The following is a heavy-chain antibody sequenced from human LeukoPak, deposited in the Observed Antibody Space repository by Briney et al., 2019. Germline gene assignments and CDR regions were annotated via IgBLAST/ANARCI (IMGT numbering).Heavy chain of an antibody. CDR1: GGSISSSSYY. D-gene: IGHD2-2*01. Sequence: SETLSLTCTVSGGSISSSSYYWSWIRQPPGKGLERIGYIHYSGSTSYNPSLKSRVTISVDTSKNQISLKVRSATAADTAVYYCARTTEDCSSTSCYQYWFDPWGQGTLVTVSS. V-gene: IGHV4-61*01. CDR3: ARTTEDCSSTSCYQYWFDP. J-gene: IGHJ5*02. CDR2: IHYSGST.